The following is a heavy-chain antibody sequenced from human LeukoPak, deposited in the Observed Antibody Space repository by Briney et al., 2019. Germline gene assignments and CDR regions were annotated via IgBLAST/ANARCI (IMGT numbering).Heavy chain of an antibody. J-gene: IGHJ4*02. Sequence: GGSLRLSCAASGFTFSSYAMSWVRQAPGRGLEWVSYISTSASTIYYADSVKGRFTISRDNAKNSLYLQMNSLRAEDTAVYYCARADYYDSSGYLFDYWGQGTLVTVSS. CDR2: ISTSASTI. CDR3: ARADYYDSSGYLFDY. CDR1: GFTFSSYA. D-gene: IGHD3-22*01. V-gene: IGHV3-48*03.